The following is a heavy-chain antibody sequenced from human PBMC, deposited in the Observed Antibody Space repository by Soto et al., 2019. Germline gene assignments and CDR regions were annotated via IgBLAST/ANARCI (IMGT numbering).Heavy chain of an antibody. V-gene: IGHV1-3*01. CDR1: GYTFTSYA. J-gene: IGHJ6*02. CDR2: INAGNGNT. Sequence: GASMKVSCKASGYTFTSYAMHWVRQAPGQRLEWMGWINAGNGNTKYSQKSQGRVTITRDTSASTAYMELSSLRSEDTAVYYCASYGLGAARRGYYYYGMDVWGQGTTVTVSS. CDR3: ASYGLGAARRGYYYYGMDV. D-gene: IGHD6-6*01.